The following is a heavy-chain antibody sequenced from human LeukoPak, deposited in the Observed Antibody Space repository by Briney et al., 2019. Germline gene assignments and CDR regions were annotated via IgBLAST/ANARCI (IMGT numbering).Heavy chain of an antibody. CDR3: AKGGSYEAAAGAFDI. CDR1: GFTFSSYP. Sequence: GGSLRLSCAASGAASGFTFSSYPMNWVRQAPVKGLDWVSGISVSGGTKYYASYVKGVFTISSDTSKNTLYLKMNSLRAEDTAIYYCAKGGSYEAAAGAFDIWGQGTMVTVSS. V-gene: IGHV3-23*01. D-gene: IGHD3-16*01. J-gene: IGHJ3*02. CDR2: ISVSGGTK.